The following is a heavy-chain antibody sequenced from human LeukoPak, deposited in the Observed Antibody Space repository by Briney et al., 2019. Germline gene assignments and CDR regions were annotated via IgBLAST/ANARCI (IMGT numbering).Heavy chain of an antibody. CDR2: IYHSGST. CDR3: ARDADYAGAFDI. Sequence: SENLSLTCAVSGGSISSGGYSWSWIRQPPGKGLEWIGYIYHSGSTYYNPSLKSRVTISVDRSKNQFSLKLSSVTAADTAVYYCARDADYAGAFDIWGQGTMVTVSS. D-gene: IGHD4-17*01. V-gene: IGHV4-30-2*01. CDR1: GGSISSGGYS. J-gene: IGHJ3*02.